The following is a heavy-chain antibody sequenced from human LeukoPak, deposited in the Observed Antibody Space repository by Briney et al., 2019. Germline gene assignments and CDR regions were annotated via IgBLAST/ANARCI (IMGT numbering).Heavy chain of an antibody. V-gene: IGHV1-69*05. Sequence: SVKVSCKASGGTFSSYAISWVRQAPGQGLEWMGRIIPIFGTANYAQEFQGRVTITTDESTSTAYMELSSLRSEDTAVYYCARESPPPMTTVTNYFDYWGQGTLVTVSS. CDR3: ARESPPPMTTVTNYFDY. CDR2: IIPIFGTA. CDR1: GGTFSSYA. J-gene: IGHJ4*02. D-gene: IGHD4-17*01.